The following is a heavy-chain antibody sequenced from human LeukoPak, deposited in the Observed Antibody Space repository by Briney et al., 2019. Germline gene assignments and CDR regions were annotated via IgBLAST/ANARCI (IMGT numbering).Heavy chain of an antibody. Sequence: PGGSLRLSCAASGFTLSSYAMSWVRQAPGKGLEWVSGITTTGGRAYYADSVKGRFTISRDNSKNTLYLQMNSLRVEDTAVYYCANPHSPGDWGSYRPYDYWGQGTLVIVSS. J-gene: IGHJ4*02. CDR3: ANPHSPGDWGSYRPYDY. CDR1: GFTLSSYA. V-gene: IGHV3-23*01. D-gene: IGHD3-16*02. CDR2: ITTTGGRA.